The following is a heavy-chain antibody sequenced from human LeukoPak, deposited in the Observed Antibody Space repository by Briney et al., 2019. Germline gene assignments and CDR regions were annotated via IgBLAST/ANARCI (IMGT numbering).Heavy chain of an antibody. CDR1: GFTFDNSA. V-gene: IGHV3-9*01. J-gene: IGHJ4*02. Sequence: SESLRLSCAASGFTFDNSAMHWVRQAPGKGLEWVSGIVANSGHIDYADSVKGRFTISRDNTKNSLYLQMSSLKAEDTALYYCAKQLLGSGALDSWGQGTLVTVSS. CDR3: AKQLLGSGALDS. D-gene: IGHD3-10*01. CDR2: IVANSGHI.